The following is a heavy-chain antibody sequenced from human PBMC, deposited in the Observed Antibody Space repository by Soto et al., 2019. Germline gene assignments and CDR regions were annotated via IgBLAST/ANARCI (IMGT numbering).Heavy chain of an antibody. V-gene: IGHV3-30-3*01. CDR3: ARDKGYSSQTGWFDP. CDR2: ISYDGSNK. J-gene: IGHJ5*02. Sequence: GGSLRLSCAASGFTFSSYAMHWVRQAPGKGLEWVAVISYDGSNKYYADSVKGRFTISRDNSKNTLYLQMNSLRAEDTAVYYCARDKGYSSQTGWFDPWGQGTLVTVSS. D-gene: IGHD6-19*01. CDR1: GFTFSSYA.